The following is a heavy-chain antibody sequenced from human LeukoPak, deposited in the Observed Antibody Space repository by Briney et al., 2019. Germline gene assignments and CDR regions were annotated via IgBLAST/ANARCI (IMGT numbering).Heavy chain of an antibody. J-gene: IGHJ4*02. V-gene: IGHV4-59*01. CDR1: GGSISSYY. CDR2: IYYSGST. CDR3: ASTAARYFDWLLYRPYYFDY. Sequence: SETLSLTCTVSGGSISSYYWSWIRQPPGQGLEWIGYIYYSGSTNYNPSLKSRVTISVDTSKNQFSLKLSSVTAADTAVYYCASTAARYFDWLLYRPYYFDYWGQGTLVTVSS. D-gene: IGHD3-9*01.